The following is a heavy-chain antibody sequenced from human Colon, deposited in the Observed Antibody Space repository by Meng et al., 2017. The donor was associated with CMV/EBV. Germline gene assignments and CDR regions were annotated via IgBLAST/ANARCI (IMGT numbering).Heavy chain of an antibody. CDR2: ISYGTNNI. J-gene: IGHJ6*02. CDR3: ARDRPMTTVTNAFYYGMDV. Sequence: GESLKISCAASGFTFSDHYMDWVRQAPGKGLEWVAAISYGTNNIHYPDSVKGRFTISRDNSNNTLYLQMDSLRPEDTAVYFCARDRPMTTVTNAFYYGMDVWGQGTTVTVSS. D-gene: IGHD4-17*01. CDR1: GFTFSDHY. V-gene: IGHV3-30-3*01.